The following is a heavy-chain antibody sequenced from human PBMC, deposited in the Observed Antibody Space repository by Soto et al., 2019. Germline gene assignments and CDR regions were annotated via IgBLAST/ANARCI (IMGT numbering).Heavy chain of an antibody. CDR3: ARGGGAYDV. CDR1: GYIVTSFG. J-gene: IGHJ3*01. CDR2: ISEYGDS. V-gene: IGHV1-18*01. Sequence: SVKVSCKASGYIVTSFGINWVRQAPGQGLEWMGCISEYGDSNYSEKLQDRVSLTTDTYTNTAYMELRSLGSDDTGVYYCARGGGAYDVWGQGTKVTVSS.